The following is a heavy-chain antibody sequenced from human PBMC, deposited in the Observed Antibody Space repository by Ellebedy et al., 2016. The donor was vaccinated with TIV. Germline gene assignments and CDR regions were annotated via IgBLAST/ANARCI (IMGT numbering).Heavy chain of an antibody. CDR1: GFAFSAYT. CDR2: MWYDGSRV. V-gene: IGHV3-33*01. Sequence: GESLKISCEASGFAFSAYTMHWVRQAPGKGLEWVTLMWYDGSRVEYADSVRGRFTVSRDNSRNTLFLHMSNLRADDTAVYFCTRGGIMSALTEASPNDYFDYWGLGTRVNVSS. J-gene: IGHJ4*02. D-gene: IGHD3-16*01. CDR3: TRGGIMSALTEASPNDYFDY.